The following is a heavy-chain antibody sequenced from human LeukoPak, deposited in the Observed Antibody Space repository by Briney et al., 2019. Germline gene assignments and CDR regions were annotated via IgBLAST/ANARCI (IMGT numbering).Heavy chain of an antibody. J-gene: IGHJ3*02. V-gene: IGHV1-8*02. Sequence: ASVKVSCKASGYTFTGYYMHWVRQAPGQGLEWMGWMNPNSGNTGYAQKFQGRVTMTRNTSISTAYMELSSLRSEDTAVYYCAMDYYGSGSYSDAFDIWGQGTMVTVSS. CDR2: MNPNSGNT. CDR3: AMDYYGSGSYSDAFDI. D-gene: IGHD3-10*01. CDR1: GYTFTGYY.